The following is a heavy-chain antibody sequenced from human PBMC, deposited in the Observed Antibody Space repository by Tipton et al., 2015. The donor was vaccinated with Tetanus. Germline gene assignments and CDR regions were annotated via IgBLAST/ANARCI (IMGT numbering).Heavy chain of an antibody. CDR1: GGSFSGYY. CDR2: INHSGST. J-gene: IGHJ4*02. V-gene: IGHV4-34*01. D-gene: IGHD3-9*01. Sequence: TLSLTCAVYGGSFSGYYWSWIRQPPGKGLEWIGEINHSGSTNYNPSLKSRVTISVDTSKNQFSLKLSSVTAADTAVYYCARRTDYDILTGYYRRPFDYWGQGTLVTVSS. CDR3: ARRTDYDILTGYYRRPFDY.